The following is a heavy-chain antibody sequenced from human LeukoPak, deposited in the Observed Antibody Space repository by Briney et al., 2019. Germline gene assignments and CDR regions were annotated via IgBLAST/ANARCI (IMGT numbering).Heavy chain of an antibody. CDR1: GFTFSSYE. CDR3: AREAPHYGMDV. CDR2: ISSSGSTI. Sequence: GRSLRLSWAASGFTFSSYEMNWVRQAPGKGLEWVSYISSSGSTIYYADSVKGRFTISRDNAKNSLYLQMNSLRAEDTAVYYCAREAPHYGMDVWGQGTTVTVSS. V-gene: IGHV3-48*03. J-gene: IGHJ6*02.